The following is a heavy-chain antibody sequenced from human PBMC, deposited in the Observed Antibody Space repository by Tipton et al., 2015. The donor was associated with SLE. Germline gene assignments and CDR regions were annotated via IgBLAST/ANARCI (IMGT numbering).Heavy chain of an antibody. Sequence: TLSLTCTVSGGSISSSNYYWGWLRQPPGKGLEWIGSISYSGSTSYNPSLKSRVTISVDTSTNQLSLKLRSVTAADTAVYYCARWLIWDSGSRSFDYWGQGTLVTVSS. CDR2: ISYSGST. J-gene: IGHJ4*02. D-gene: IGHD3-16*01. V-gene: IGHV4-39*07. CDR3: ARWLIWDSGSRSFDY. CDR1: GGSISSSNYY.